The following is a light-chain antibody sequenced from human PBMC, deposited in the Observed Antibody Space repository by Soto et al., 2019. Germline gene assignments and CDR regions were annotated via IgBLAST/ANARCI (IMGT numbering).Light chain of an antibody. V-gene: IGKV3-20*01. J-gene: IGKJ1*01. Sequence: EIVLTQSPGTLSLSPGERATLSCRASQSVSSSYLAWYQQKPGQPPRLLIYGASRRATGIPDRFSGSGSGTVFTLTISRLEPEDFAVYHCQQYGTSLWTFGQGTKVDIK. CDR2: GAS. CDR3: QQYGTSLWT. CDR1: QSVSSSY.